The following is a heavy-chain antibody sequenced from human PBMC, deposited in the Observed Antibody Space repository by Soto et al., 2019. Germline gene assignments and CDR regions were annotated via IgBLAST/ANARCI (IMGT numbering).Heavy chain of an antibody. CDR3: ARVLEFRDGYISHFDF. CDR2: IIPIVGIP. V-gene: IGHV1-69*01. J-gene: IGHJ4*02. Sequence: QVQLVQSGAEVKKPGSSVKVSCKASGGTFRNYPFSWVRQAPGQGLEWMGGIIPIVGIPNYAQKFQGRVTLSADESTTTVHMELSSLRSEDTAVYYCARVLEFRDGYISHFDFWGQRTLVTVSS. D-gene: IGHD1-1*01. CDR1: GGTFRNYP.